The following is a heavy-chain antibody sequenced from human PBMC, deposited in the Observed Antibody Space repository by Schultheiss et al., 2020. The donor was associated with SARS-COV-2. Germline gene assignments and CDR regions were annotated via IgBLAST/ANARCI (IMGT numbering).Heavy chain of an antibody. J-gene: IGHJ4*02. Sequence: SETLSLSCAVSGGSISPYYWSWVRQFPGKGLQYIGYIYHSGTTNYNPSLRSRVSISLDTSKNQFSLKLTSLTAADTAIYYCARGNDFVYFFDSWGQGTLVTVYS. CDR2: IYHSGTT. CDR3: ARGNDFVYFFDS. CDR1: GGSISPYY. D-gene: IGHD3-3*01. V-gene: IGHV4-59*08.